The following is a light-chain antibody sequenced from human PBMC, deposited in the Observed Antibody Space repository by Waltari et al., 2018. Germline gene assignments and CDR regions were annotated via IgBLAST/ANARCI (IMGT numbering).Light chain of an antibody. CDR3: QHFYSYPSG. J-gene: IGKJ5*01. Sequence: AIQLTQSPSSLSASVGNRVTMTCRAIQAISRSVAWFQQKPGNVPKLLIFEASDLEDGVPSRFSGSGVGTRFTLTFSSLQPEDFATYYCQHFYSYPSGFGQGTRLEIK. CDR1: QAISRS. V-gene: IGKV1-13*02. CDR2: EAS.